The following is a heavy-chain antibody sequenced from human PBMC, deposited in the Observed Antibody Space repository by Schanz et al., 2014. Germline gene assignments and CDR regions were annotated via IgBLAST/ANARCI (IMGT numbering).Heavy chain of an antibody. V-gene: IGHV1-18*04. D-gene: IGHD6-19*01. Sequence: QVQLVQSGAEVQKPGASVMLSCKTSGYSFNLFGVSWVRQAPGQGLEWMGWISAYNGNMNYAPKFQGRVTMTTDTSTSTAYMELRNLRSDDTAVYYCARDYSSGWYLDYWGQGTLVTVSS. CDR2: ISAYNGNM. J-gene: IGHJ4*02. CDR1: GYSFNLFG. CDR3: ARDYSSGWYLDY.